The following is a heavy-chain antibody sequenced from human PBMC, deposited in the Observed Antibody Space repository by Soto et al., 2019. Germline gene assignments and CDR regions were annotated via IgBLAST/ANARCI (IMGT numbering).Heavy chain of an antibody. CDR2: IKTDGSIT. J-gene: IGHJ3*02. V-gene: IGHV3-74*01. Sequence: QPGGSLRLSCAASGFAFSSYCMNWVRQVPGKGLVWVSSIKTDGSITTYADSVKGRFTNSRDNAKNTLYLQMNSLRVEDTAVYYCARDLLGFRAFDIWGQGTMVTVSS. CDR1: GFAFSSYC. CDR3: ARDLLGFRAFDI. D-gene: IGHD3-10*01.